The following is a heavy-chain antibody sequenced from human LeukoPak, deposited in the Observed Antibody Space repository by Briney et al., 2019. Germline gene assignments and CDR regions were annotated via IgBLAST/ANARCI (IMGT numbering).Heavy chain of an antibody. Sequence: TGGSLRLSCAASGFTFSDHYMTWIRQAPGKGLEWVSYISSSGSTIYYADSVKGRFTISRDNAKNSLYLHMNSLRAEDTVVYYCARGGHSSSSVNDYWGQGTLVTVSS. CDR2: ISSSGSTI. J-gene: IGHJ4*02. CDR3: ARGGHSSSSVNDY. CDR1: GFTFSDHY. V-gene: IGHV3-11*04. D-gene: IGHD6-6*01.